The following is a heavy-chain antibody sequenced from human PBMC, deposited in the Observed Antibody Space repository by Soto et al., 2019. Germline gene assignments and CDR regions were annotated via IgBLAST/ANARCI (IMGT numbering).Heavy chain of an antibody. V-gene: IGHV3-49*04. Sequence: PELTLRLSWAPSGFNFADYVLGWVRQAPGKGLRCVRHSRSQSYGWAADSAASVTGIFTCSRDASKSISSLQLNSHKTEDTAVDYSARDLWSGYYSPPQDYCGQGTLVGVSS. D-gene: IGHD3-3*01. CDR3: ARDLWSGYYSPPQDY. CDR2: SRSQSYGWAA. CDR1: GFNFADYV. J-gene: IGHJ4*02.